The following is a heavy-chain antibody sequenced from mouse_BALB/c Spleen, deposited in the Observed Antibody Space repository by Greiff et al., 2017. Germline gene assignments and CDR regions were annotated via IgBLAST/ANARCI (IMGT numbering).Heavy chain of an antibody. Sequence: EVQRVESGGGLVKPGGSLKLSCAASGFTFSSYAMSWVRQTPEKRLEWVASISSGGSTYYPDSVKGRFTISRDNARNILYLQMSSLRSEDTAMYYCARGPYSRAMDYWGQGTSVTVSS. V-gene: IGHV5-6-5*01. CDR3: ARGPYSRAMDY. D-gene: IGHD1-1*01. J-gene: IGHJ4*01. CDR1: GFTFSSYA. CDR2: ISSGGST.